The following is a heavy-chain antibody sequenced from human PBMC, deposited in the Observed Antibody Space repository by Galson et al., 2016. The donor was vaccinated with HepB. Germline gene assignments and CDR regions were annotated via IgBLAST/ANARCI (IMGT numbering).Heavy chain of an antibody. CDR2: IHDNGGTT. Sequence: SLRLSCAASGFTFSSYGMSWVRQAPGKGLEWVSTIHDNGGTTYYADSVKGRFTISRDDSKNTLYLQMNSLRAEATAIYYCAKDDTRSWFDYWGQGTLVTASS. J-gene: IGHJ4*02. CDR3: AKDDTRSWFDY. V-gene: IGHV3-23*01. CDR1: GFTFSSYG. D-gene: IGHD3-3*01.